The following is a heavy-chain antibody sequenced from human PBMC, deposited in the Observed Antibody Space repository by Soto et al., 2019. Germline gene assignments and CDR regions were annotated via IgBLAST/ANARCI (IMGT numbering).Heavy chain of an antibody. CDR2: IYYSGST. J-gene: IGHJ5*02. CDR3: ARERPDGSRLDP. Sequence: QVQLQESGPGLVKPSQTLSLTCAVSGGAISSGEYYWSWIRQPPGKGLEWIGYIYYSGSTYYNPSLKSRVTISVDTSKNQFSLKLSSGTAADTAVYYCARERPDGSRLDPWGQGTLVTVSS. D-gene: IGHD6-13*01. CDR1: GGAISSGEYY. V-gene: IGHV4-30-4*01.